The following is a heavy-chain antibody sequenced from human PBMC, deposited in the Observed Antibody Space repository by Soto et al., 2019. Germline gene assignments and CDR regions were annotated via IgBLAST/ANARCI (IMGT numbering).Heavy chain of an antibody. Sequence: EVQLVQSGGGLVQPGGSLRLSCVASGFAFSPYSMNWVRQAPGKGLEWVSSISGGSTTIYYADSVKGRFTVSRDNDKYSLYLQMNSLRADDTAVYYCARRYGTYSDSWGQGTPVTVSS. J-gene: IGHJ4*02. D-gene: IGHD2-21*01. CDR2: ISGGSTTI. CDR3: ARRYGTYSDS. CDR1: GFAFSPYS. V-gene: IGHV3-48*01.